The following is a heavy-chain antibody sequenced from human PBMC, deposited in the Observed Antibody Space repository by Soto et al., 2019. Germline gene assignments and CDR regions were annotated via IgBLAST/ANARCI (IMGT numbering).Heavy chain of an antibody. D-gene: IGHD2-2*01. CDR2: IYYSGST. V-gene: IGHV4-39*01. Sequence: QLQLQESGPGLVKPSETLSLTCTVSGGSISSSSYYWGWIRQPPGKGLEWIGSIYYSGSTYYNPSLKSRVTISVDTSKNQFSLKLSSVTAADTAVYYCARLRYCSSTSCYSGYYYYYMDVWGKGTTVTVSS. CDR1: GGSISSSSYY. J-gene: IGHJ6*03. CDR3: ARLRYCSSTSCYSGYYYYYMDV.